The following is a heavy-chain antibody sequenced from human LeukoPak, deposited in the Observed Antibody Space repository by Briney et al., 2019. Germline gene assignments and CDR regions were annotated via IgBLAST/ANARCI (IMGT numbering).Heavy chain of an antibody. CDR1: GFTFSSYG. J-gene: IGHJ4*02. D-gene: IGHD3-9*01. V-gene: IGHV3-23*01. CDR2: IIGSGGST. Sequence: GGTLRLSCAASGFTFSSYGMSWVRQAPGKGLEWVSAIIGSGGSTYYADSVEGRFTISRDNSKNTLYLQMNSLRAEDTAVYYCAKGGVRYFDWLLYPYYFDYWGQGTLVTVSS. CDR3: AKGGVRYFDWLLYPYYFDY.